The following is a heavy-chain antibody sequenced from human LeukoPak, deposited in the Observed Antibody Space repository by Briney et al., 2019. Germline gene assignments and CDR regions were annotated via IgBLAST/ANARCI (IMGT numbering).Heavy chain of an antibody. Sequence: PSETLSLTCTVYSGSFSDYYWSWIRQPPGKGLEWVAETSRSGGTNYNPSLKSRLAMSVDTSKNQFSLKLSSVTAADTAVYYCARGRTYYYGSGRRGWFDPWGQGTLVTVSS. V-gene: IGHV4-34*01. CDR2: TSRSGGT. CDR3: ARGRTYYYGSGRRGWFDP. D-gene: IGHD3-10*01. CDR1: SGSFSDYY. J-gene: IGHJ5*02.